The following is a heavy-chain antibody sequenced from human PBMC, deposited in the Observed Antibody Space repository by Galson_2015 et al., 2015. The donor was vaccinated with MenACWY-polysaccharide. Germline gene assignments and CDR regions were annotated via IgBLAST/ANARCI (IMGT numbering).Heavy chain of an antibody. V-gene: IGHV3-48*03. CDR3: ARFCSGWVMDV. Sequence: SLRLSCAASGFTFSNYDTNWVRQAPGMGLEWVSYISNSGSIISYAYSVKGRFTISRDIAKNSLHLQMSSLRAEDTAVYYCARFCSGWVMDVWGQGTPVTVSS. CDR2: ISNSGSII. D-gene: IGHD6-19*01. CDR1: GFTFSNYD. J-gene: IGHJ6*02.